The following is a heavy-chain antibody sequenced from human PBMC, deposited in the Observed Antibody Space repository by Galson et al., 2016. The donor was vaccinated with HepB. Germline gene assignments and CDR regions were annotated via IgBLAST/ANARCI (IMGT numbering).Heavy chain of an antibody. V-gene: IGHV6-1*01. J-gene: IGHJ4*02. CDR1: GDSVSSNSAA. CDR2: TYYRSKWYN. Sequence: CAISGDSVSSNSAAWNWIRLSPSRGLEWLGRTYYRSKWYNDYAASVKSRITINPDTSKNQFSLQLNSVTPEDTAVYYCARVHQGWYAGYFDYWGQGTLVTVSS. D-gene: IGHD6-19*01. CDR3: ARVHQGWYAGYFDY.